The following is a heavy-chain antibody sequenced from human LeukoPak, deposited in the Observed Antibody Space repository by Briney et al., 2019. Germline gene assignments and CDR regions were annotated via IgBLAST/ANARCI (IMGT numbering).Heavy chain of an antibody. D-gene: IGHD1-1*01. V-gene: IGHV1-2*02. CDR2: LRGDTGDT. J-gene: IGHJ4*02. Sequence: ASVTVSCKTSGYMVSDYYMHWVRQAPGQGLEWMGWLRGDTGDTDSPQKFKGRVTMTRDTATNTAYMQLSRLTYDDTAIYFCARVRDNACDYWGQETLVTVSS. CDR3: ARVRDNACDY. CDR1: GYMVSDYY.